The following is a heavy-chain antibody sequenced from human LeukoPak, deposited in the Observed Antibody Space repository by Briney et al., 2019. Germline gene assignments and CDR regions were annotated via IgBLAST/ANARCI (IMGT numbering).Heavy chain of an antibody. J-gene: IGHJ5*02. CDR3: VRGGPSTWS. CDR1: GFTFKLYW. D-gene: IGHD2-15*01. V-gene: IGHV3-74*01. Sequence: GGSLRLSCAVSGFTFKLYWMHWVRQAPGKGPVWVSRINDDGSDTTYADSVKGRFTISRDDAKNMLFLQMNSLRAEDTAVYYCVRGGPSTWSWGQGTLVAVSS. CDR2: INDDGSDT.